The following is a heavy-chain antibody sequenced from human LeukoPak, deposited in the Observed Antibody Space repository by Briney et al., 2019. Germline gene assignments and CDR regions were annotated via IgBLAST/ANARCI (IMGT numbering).Heavy chain of an antibody. D-gene: IGHD3-22*01. CDR2: IYPGDSDT. J-gene: IGHJ3*02. CDR1: GYSFSTYW. Sequence: GESLKISCKGSGYSFSTYWIGWVRQMPGKGLEWMGIIYPGDSDTRYSPSFQGQVTISADKSISTAYLQWSSLKASDTAMYYCARHLLSTYYYDSSGYLDAFDIWGQGTMVTVSS. CDR3: ARHLLSTYYYDSSGYLDAFDI. V-gene: IGHV5-51*01.